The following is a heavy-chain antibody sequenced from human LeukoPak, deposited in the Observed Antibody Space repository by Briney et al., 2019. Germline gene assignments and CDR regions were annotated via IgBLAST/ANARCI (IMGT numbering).Heavy chain of an antibody. CDR3: ARRSIVGGGPDY. CDR2: IKQDGNEK. D-gene: IGHD1-26*01. Sequence: GGSLRLSCAASGFTFSTYWMSWVRQAPGQGLEWVANIKQDGNEKYYVDSVKGRFTISRDNVKNSLYLQMSSLRAEDTAVYYCARRSIVGGGPDYWGQGTLVTVSS. V-gene: IGHV3-7*01. J-gene: IGHJ4*02. CDR1: GFTFSTYW.